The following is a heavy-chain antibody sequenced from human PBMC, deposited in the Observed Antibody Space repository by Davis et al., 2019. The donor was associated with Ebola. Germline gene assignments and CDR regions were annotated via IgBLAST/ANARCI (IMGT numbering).Heavy chain of an antibody. D-gene: IGHD5-12*01. V-gene: IGHV1-3*01. Sequence: AASVKVSCKASGYTFTSYAMHWVRQAPGQRLAWMGWINAGNGNTKYSQKFQGRVTITRDTSASTAYMELSSLRSEDTAVYYCARCSGVATIWFDPWGQGTLVTVSS. CDR1: GYTFTSYA. CDR2: INAGNGNT. CDR3: ARCSGVATIWFDP. J-gene: IGHJ5*02.